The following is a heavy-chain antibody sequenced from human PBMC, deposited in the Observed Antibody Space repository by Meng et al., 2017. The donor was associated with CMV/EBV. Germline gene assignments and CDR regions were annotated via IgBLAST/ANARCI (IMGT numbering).Heavy chain of an antibody. CDR1: GYTFTRYG. CDR2: ISAYNGNT. V-gene: IGHV1-18*01. CDR3: ARAWVGEEYYFDY. Sequence: QVAPVQSGVAVTTPGASVKVPHKASGYTFTRYGISWVRQAPGQGLEWMGWISAYNGNTNYAQKLQGRVTMTTDTSTSTAYMELRSLRSDDTAVYYCARAWVGEEYYFDYWGQGTLVTVSS. D-gene: IGHD3-10*01. J-gene: IGHJ4*02.